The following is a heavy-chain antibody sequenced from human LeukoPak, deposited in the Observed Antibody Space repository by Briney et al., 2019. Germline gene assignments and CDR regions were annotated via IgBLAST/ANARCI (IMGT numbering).Heavy chain of an antibody. CDR2: IYYTGTT. CDR1: GGSISTYY. J-gene: IGHJ6*03. V-gene: IGHV4-59*01. CDR3: ARVLTYCGGDCYSYYYYYMDV. D-gene: IGHD2-21*02. Sequence: PSETLSLTCTVSGGSISTYYRNWIRQSPGKGLEWIGYIYYTGTTNYNPSLKSRVTISVDTSKNQFSLKLSSVTAADTAVYYCARVLTYCGGDCYSYYYYYMDVWGKGTTVTVSS.